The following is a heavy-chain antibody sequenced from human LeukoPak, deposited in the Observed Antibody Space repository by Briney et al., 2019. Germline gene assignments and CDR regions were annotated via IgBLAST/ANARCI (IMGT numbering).Heavy chain of an antibody. CDR1: GYTFTSCG. V-gene: IGHV1-18*01. CDR3: ARRPSYCGGDCYFGY. J-gene: IGHJ4*02. Sequence: ASVKVSCKASGYTFTSCGISWVRQAPGQGLEWMGWISAYNGNTNYAQKLQGRVTMTTDTSTSTAYMELRSLRSDDTAVYYCARRPSYCGGDCYFGYWGQGTLVTVSS. D-gene: IGHD2-21*02. CDR2: ISAYNGNT.